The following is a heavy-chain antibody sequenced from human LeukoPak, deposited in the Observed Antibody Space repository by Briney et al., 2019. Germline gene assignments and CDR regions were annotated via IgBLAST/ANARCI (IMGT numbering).Heavy chain of an antibody. V-gene: IGHV4-30-4*01. D-gene: IGHD6-13*01. CDR2: IYYSGST. J-gene: IGHJ4*02. CDR3: ARTAQTGYSSSWYAGY. Sequence: SQTLSLTCTVSGGSISSGDYYWSWIRQPPGKGLEWIGYIYYSGSTYYNPSLKSRVTVSVDTSKNQFSLKLSSVTAADTAVYYCARTAQTGYSSSWYAGYWGQGTLVTVSS. CDR1: GGSISSGDYY.